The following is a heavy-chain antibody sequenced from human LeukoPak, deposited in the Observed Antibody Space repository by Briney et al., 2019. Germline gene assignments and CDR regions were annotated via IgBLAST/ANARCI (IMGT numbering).Heavy chain of an antibody. CDR1: GGSISSYY. V-gene: IGHV4-59*12. Sequence: SETLSLTCTVSGGSISSYYWSWIRQPPGKGLDWIGYIFFSGSTKYNPSLKSRVTLSVDTSRNQYSLKLSSVTAADTAVYYCARGRAGRGYSYVIYYYYYTDVWGKGTTVTVSS. J-gene: IGHJ6*03. CDR2: IFFSGST. D-gene: IGHD5-18*01. CDR3: ARGRAGRGYSYVIYYYYYTDV.